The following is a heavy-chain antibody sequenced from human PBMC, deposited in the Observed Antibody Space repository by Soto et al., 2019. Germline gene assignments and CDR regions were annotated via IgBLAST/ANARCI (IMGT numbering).Heavy chain of an antibody. J-gene: IGHJ5*02. D-gene: IGHD5-12*01. CDR2: IIPMLGIA. Sequence: QVQLVQSGAEVKKPGSSVKVSCKASGGTFSSYTISWVRQAPGQGLEWMGRIIPMLGIANYAQKFQGRVTITADKSTSTAYMELSSLRSEDTAVYYCARDDYSGYPVGGFDPWGQGTLVTVSS. CDR1: GGTFSSYT. CDR3: ARDDYSGYPVGGFDP. V-gene: IGHV1-69*08.